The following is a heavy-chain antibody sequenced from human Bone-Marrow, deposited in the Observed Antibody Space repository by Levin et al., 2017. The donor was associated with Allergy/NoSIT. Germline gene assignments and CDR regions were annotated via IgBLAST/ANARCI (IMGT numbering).Heavy chain of an antibody. CDR1: GFTFSSYA. J-gene: IGHJ4*02. CDR3: AKAGYSSSWSKNYYFDY. CDR2: ISGSGGST. Sequence: ETLSLTCAASGFTFSSYAMSWVRQAPGKGLEWVSAISGSGGSTYYADSVKGRFTISRDNSKNTLYLQMNSLRAEDTAVYYCAKAGYSSSWSKNYYFDYWGQGTLVTVSS. V-gene: IGHV3-23*01. D-gene: IGHD6-13*01.